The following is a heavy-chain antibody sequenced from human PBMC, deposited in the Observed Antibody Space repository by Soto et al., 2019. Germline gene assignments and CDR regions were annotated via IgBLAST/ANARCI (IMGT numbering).Heavy chain of an antibody. J-gene: IGHJ4*02. CDR1: GFTFSRSV. D-gene: IGHD3-10*01. CDR3: AKGAGSSGPVRVDH. Sequence: EVQLLESGGGLVQPGGSLRLSCVASGFTFSRSVMNWVRQAPGRGLEWVSGISGTGSNTDYAHSVRGRFTISRDNSKNTQYLQLRSLRAAETAVYYCAKGAGSSGPVRVDHWGRGTLVYVSS. CDR2: ISGTGSNT. V-gene: IGHV3-23*01.